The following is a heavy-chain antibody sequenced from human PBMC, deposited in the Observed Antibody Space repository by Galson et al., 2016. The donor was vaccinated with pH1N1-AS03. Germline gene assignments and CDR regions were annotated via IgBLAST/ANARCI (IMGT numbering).Heavy chain of an antibody. J-gene: IGHJ6*02. CDR3: AKVGGEGYNWYFYGMDV. V-gene: IGHV1-69*04. CDR2: IIPLLGMT. D-gene: IGHD5-24*01. Sequence: SVKVSCKASGGTFSSYPINWVRQAPGQGLECIGRIIPLLGMTNYAQKFPGRVTMTTDTSTSTAYMELRSLRSDDTAVYYCAKVGGEGYNWYFYGMDVWGQGTTVTVSS. CDR1: GGTFSSYP.